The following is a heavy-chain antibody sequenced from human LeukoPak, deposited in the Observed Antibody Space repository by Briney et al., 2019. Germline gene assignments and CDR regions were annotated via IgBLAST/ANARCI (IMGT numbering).Heavy chain of an antibody. V-gene: IGHV3-48*03. CDR1: GFTFSSYE. CDR2: ISSSGSTI. CDR3: ARDLRMIAVVPFDY. J-gene: IGHJ4*02. Sequence: PGGSLRLSCAASGFTFSSYEMNWVRQAPGKGLEWVSYISSSGSTIYYADSVKGRFTISRDNAKNSLYLQMNSLRAEDTAVYYCARDLRMIAVVPFDYWGQGTLVTVSS. D-gene: IGHD3-22*01.